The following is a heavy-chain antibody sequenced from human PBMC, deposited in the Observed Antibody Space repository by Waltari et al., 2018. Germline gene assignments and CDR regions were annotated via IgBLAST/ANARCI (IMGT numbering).Heavy chain of an antibody. Sequence: QVQLVESGGGVVQPGRSLRLSCAASGFTFSSYGMHWVRQAPGKGLEWVAVIWYDGSNKYYADSVKGRFTISRDNSKNTLYLQMNSLRAEDTAVYYCAKLSSLSGADYWGQGTLVTVSS. CDR3: AKLSSLSGADY. CDR1: GFTFSSYG. V-gene: IGHV3-30*18. CDR2: IWYDGSNK. J-gene: IGHJ4*02. D-gene: IGHD3-10*01.